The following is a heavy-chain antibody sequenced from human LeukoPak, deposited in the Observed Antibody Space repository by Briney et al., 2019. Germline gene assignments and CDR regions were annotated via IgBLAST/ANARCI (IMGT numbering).Heavy chain of an antibody. CDR3: ARRHDYLWGSYRVDY. D-gene: IGHD3-16*02. Sequence: GGSLRLSCGASGFTFSDYYMSWMRQAPGEGLEGGSYISRSGSTIYHADSLHARFNIPRHNTKTSMYLQINRLRAAHPAVYYSARRHDYLWGSYRVDYWGQGNLVTVSS. CDR2: ISRSGSTI. J-gene: IGHJ4*02. V-gene: IGHV3-11*01. CDR1: GFTFSDYY.